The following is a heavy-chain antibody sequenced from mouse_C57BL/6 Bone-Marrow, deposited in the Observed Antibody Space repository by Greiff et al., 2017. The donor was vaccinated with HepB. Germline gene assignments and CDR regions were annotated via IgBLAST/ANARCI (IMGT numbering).Heavy chain of an antibody. CDR2: IWWDDDK. J-gene: IGHJ4*01. D-gene: IGHD1-1*01. CDR1: GFSLSTFGMG. V-gene: IGHV8-8*01. Sequence: QVTLKVSGPGILQPSQTLSLTCSFSGFSLSTFGMGVGWLRQPSGKGLEWLAHIWWDDDKYYNPARKRRLTISKDTSKNPLFLKIANVDTADTATYYCAYYDYAAMDYGGQGTSVTVSS. CDR3: AYYDYAAMDY.